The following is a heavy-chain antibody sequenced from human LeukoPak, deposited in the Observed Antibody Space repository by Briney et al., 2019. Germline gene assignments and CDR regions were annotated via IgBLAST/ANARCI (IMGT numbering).Heavy chain of an antibody. V-gene: IGHV4-34*12. CDR1: GGSFTTYC. Sequence: NSSETLSLTCAVYGGSFTTYCWTWIRQPPGKGLEWIGEVVDTGSTNYNPSFKSRVTISLDTSKNQFSLRLSSVTAADTAVYYCARVGDGNFDYWGQGTLVTVSS. J-gene: IGHJ4*02. CDR2: VVDTGST. D-gene: IGHD3-10*01. CDR3: ARVGDGNFDY.